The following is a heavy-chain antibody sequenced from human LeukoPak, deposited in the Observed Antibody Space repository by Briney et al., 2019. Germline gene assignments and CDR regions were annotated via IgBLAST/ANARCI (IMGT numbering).Heavy chain of an antibody. D-gene: IGHD6-6*01. CDR3: ARDCQDGSSSYYYYMDV. Sequence: GGSLRLSCAASGFTFSSYSMQWVRQAPGKGLEWVSHIRSGSSTIFYADSVKGRFTISRDNAKNSLYLQKTSLRAEDTAVYYCARDCQDGSSSYYYYMDVWGKGTTVTVSS. J-gene: IGHJ6*03. V-gene: IGHV3-48*04. CDR2: IRSGSSTI. CDR1: GFTFSSYS.